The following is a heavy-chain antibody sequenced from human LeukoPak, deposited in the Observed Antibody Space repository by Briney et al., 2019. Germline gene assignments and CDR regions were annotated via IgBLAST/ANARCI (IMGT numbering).Heavy chain of an antibody. CDR3: ARGHTYYDFWSGYYDYWYFDL. Sequence: GASVRVSCKASGYTFTSYGISWVRQAPGQGREWMGWISAYNGNTNYAQKLQGRVTITRNTSISTAYMELSSLRSEDTAVYYCARGHTYYDFWSGYYDYWYFDLWGRGTLVTVSS. CDR1: GYTFTSYG. J-gene: IGHJ2*01. CDR2: ISAYNGNT. D-gene: IGHD3-3*01. V-gene: IGHV1-18*01.